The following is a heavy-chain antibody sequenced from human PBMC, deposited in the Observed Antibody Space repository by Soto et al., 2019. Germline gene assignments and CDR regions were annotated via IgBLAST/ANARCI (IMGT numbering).Heavy chain of an antibody. J-gene: IGHJ6*03. V-gene: IGHV1-69*02. CDR2: IIPILGIA. D-gene: IGHD6-6*01. CDR3: ARVEYSSSSGYYYYMDV. CDR1: GGTFSSYT. Sequence: SVKVSCKASGGTFSSYTISWVRQAPGQGLEWMGRIIPILGIANYAQKFQGRVTITADKSTSTAYMELSSLRSEDTAVYYCARVEYSSSSGYYYYMDVWGKGTTVTVSS.